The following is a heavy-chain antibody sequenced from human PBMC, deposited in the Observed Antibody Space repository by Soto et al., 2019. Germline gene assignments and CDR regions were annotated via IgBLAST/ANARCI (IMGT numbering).Heavy chain of an antibody. J-gene: IGHJ4*02. CDR3: ASFLSSIAAILRDY. CDR1: GGSISSSSYY. CDR2: IYYSGST. V-gene: IGHV4-39*01. Sequence: SETLSLTCTVSGGSISSSSYYWGWIRQPPGKGLEWIGSIYYSGSTYYNPSLKSRVTISVDTSKNQFSLKLSSVTTADTAVYYCASFLSSIAAILRDYWGQGXLVTVSS. D-gene: IGHD6-6*01.